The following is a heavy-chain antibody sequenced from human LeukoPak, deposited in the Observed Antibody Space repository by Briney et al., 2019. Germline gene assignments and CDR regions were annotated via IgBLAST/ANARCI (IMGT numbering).Heavy chain of an antibody. CDR2: ISYDGRNK. CDR1: GFTFSSYG. D-gene: IGHD2-2*01. V-gene: IGHV3-30*03. J-gene: IGHJ3*02. Sequence: GGSLRLSCVASGFTFSSYGMHWVRQAPGKGLEWVAVISYDGRNKYYGDSVKGRFTISRDNAKNSLYLQMNSLRAEDTAVYYCARDGNIGYCSSTSCFRRRFFDIWGQGTMVTVSS. CDR3: ARDGNIGYCSSTSCFRRRFFDI.